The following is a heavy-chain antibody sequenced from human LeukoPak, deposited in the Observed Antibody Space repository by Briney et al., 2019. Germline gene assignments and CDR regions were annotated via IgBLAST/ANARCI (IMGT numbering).Heavy chain of an antibody. J-gene: IGHJ5*02. CDR3: ARGSIAAAEGSHWFDP. V-gene: IGHV4-59*01. D-gene: IGHD6-13*01. CDR2: IYYSGST. CDR1: GGSISSYY. Sequence: SGTLSLTCSVSGGSISSYYWSWIRQPPGKGLEWIGYIYYSGSTNYNPSLKSRVTISVDTSKNQFSLKVSSVTAADTAVYYCARGSIAAAEGSHWFDPWGQGTLVTVSS.